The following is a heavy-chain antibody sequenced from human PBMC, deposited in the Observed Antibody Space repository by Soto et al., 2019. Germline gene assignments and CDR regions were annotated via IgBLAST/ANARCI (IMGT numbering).Heavy chain of an antibody. V-gene: IGHV3-15*01. CDR2: IKSKTDGGTT. J-gene: IGHJ4*02. D-gene: IGHD3-10*01. Sequence: NPGGSLRLSCAASGFTFSNAWMSWVRQAPGKGLEWVGRIKSKTDGGTTDYAAPVKGRLTISRDDSKNTLYLQMNSLKTEDTAVYYCTTRPPYYYGSGTYYFDYWGQGTLVTVSS. CDR3: TTRPPYYYGSGTYYFDY. CDR1: GFTFSNAW.